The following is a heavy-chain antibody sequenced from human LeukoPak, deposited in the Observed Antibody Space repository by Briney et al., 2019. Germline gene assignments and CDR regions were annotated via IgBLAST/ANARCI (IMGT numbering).Heavy chain of an antibody. J-gene: IGHJ4*02. CDR3: ARELYCSGGSCYHFDY. D-gene: IGHD2-15*01. Sequence: GESLKISCKGSGYSFSSYWIGWVRQMPGKGLEWMGIIYPGDSDTRYSPSFQGQVTISADESINTAYLQWSSLKASDTATYYCARELYCSGGSCYHFDYWGQGTLVTVSS. CDR2: IYPGDSDT. CDR1: GYSFSSYW. V-gene: IGHV5-51*01.